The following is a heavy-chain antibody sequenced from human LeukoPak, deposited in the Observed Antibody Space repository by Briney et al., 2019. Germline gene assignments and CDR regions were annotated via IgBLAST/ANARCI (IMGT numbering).Heavy chain of an antibody. CDR2: IKSKTDGGTT. J-gene: IGHJ4*02. Sequence: GGSLRLSCAASGFTFNNAWMSWVRQAPGKGLGWVGHIKSKTDGGTTDYAAPVKGRFTISRDDSKNTLYLQMNSLKTEDTAVHYCTRQQLVLDYWGQGTLVTVSS. V-gene: IGHV3-15*01. CDR3: TRQQLVLDY. CDR1: GFTFNNAW. D-gene: IGHD6-13*01.